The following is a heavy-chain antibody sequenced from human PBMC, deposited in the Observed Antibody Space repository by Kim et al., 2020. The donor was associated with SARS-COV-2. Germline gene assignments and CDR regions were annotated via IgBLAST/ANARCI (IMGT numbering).Heavy chain of an antibody. J-gene: IGHJ3*02. CDR3: ARIYSSSWSFDAFDI. CDR1: GFTVSSNY. D-gene: IGHD6-13*01. V-gene: IGHV3-53*01. Sequence: GGSLRLSCAASGFTVSSNYMSWVRQAPGKGLEWVSVIYSGGSTYYADYVKGRFTISRDNSKNTLYLQMNSLRAEDTAVYYCARIYSSSWSFDAFDIWGQGTMVTVSS. CDR2: IYSGGST.